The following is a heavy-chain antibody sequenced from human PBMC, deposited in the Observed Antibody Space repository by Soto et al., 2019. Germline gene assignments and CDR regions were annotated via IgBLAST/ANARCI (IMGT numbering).Heavy chain of an antibody. D-gene: IGHD4-17*01. Sequence: VQLMQSGAEVKQPGSSVKVSCTASGGTFSSHSINWVRQAPGQGLEWMGGIITLFGTANYAQKFQGRVTITADQSTSTAYMELNSLRSDDTAVYYCAREVGYGDFSAALLDWGQGTLVTVSS. J-gene: IGHJ4*02. V-gene: IGHV1-69*01. CDR1: GGTFSSHS. CDR3: AREVGYGDFSAALLD. CDR2: IITLFGTA.